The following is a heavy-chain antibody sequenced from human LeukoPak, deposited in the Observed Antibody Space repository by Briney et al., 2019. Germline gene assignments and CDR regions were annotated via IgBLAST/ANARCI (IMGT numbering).Heavy chain of an antibody. CDR3: ARLGLIAVAGTGGYYYMDV. CDR1: GYSFTGYW. CDR2: IYPGDSDT. Sequence: GESLKISCTGSGYSFTGYWICWVRQLPGKLLEWTGMIYPGDSDTRYSPSFQVQVTISADKSISTAYLQWSSLKASDTAMYYCARLGLIAVAGTGGYYYMDVWGKGTTVTVSS. V-gene: IGHV5-51*01. J-gene: IGHJ6*03. D-gene: IGHD6-19*01.